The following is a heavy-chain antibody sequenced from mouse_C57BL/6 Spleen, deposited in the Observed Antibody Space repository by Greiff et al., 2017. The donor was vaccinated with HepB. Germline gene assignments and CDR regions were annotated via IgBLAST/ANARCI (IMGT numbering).Heavy chain of an antibody. J-gene: IGHJ4*01. D-gene: IGHD2-4*01. CDR2: ISYSGST. V-gene: IGHV3-1*01. Sequence: EVKLQESGPGMVKPSQSLSLTCTVTGYSITSGYDWHWIRHFPGNKLEWMGYISYSGSTNYNPSLKSRISITHDTSKNHFFLKLNSVNTEDTATYYCARGDYDEGDAMDYWGQGTSVTVSS. CDR1: GYSITSGYD. CDR3: ARGDYDEGDAMDY.